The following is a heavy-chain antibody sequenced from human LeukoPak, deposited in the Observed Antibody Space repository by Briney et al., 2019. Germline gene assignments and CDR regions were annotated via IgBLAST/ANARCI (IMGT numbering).Heavy chain of an antibody. D-gene: IGHD3-10*01. Sequence: GGSLRLSCAASGFTFSSYAMHWVRQAPGKGLEWVAVISYDGSNKYYADSVKGRFTISRDNSKNTLYLQMNSLRAEDTAVYYCANLWDYYGSGSYWGYYFDYWGQGTLVTVSS. J-gene: IGHJ4*02. V-gene: IGHV3-30-3*01. CDR3: ANLWDYYGSGSYWGYYFDY. CDR2: ISYDGSNK. CDR1: GFTFSSYA.